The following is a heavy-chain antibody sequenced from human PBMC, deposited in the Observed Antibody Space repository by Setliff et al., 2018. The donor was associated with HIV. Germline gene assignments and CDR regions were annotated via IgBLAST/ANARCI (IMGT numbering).Heavy chain of an antibody. V-gene: IGHV4-61*08. CDR3: ARVATGPESFDI. CDR2: VYSTGST. CDR1: GGSISSGGYY. J-gene: IGHJ3*02. Sequence: SETLSLTCAVSGGSISSGGYYWSWIRQPPGKGLEWIGYVYSTGSTNSKSSLKSRVTISVDTSKNQFSLKLSSVTAADTAVYYCARVATGPESFDIWGKGQWSP. D-gene: IGHD3-9*01.